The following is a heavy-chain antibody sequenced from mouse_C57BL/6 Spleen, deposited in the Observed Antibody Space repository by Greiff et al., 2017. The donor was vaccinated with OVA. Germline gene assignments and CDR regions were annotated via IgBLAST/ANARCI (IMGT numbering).Heavy chain of an antibody. CDR1: GYTFTSYW. V-gene: IGHV1-69*01. J-gene: IGHJ1*03. Sequence: QVQLQQPGAELVMPGASVKLSCKASGYTFTSYWMHWVKQRPGQGLEWIGEIDPSDSNTNYNQKFKGKSTLTVDKSSSTAYMQLSSLTSEDSAVYYGARGGDYYGSSHWYFDVWGTGTTVTVSS. CDR3: ARGGDYYGSSHWYFDV. CDR2: IDPSDSNT. D-gene: IGHD1-1*01.